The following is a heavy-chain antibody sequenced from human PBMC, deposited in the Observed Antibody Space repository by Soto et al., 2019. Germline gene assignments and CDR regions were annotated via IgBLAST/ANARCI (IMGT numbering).Heavy chain of an antibody. CDR3: ARDQESITDRILQY. CDR1: GDTFASFG. J-gene: IGHJ4*02. D-gene: IGHD3-10*01. Sequence: ASVKVSCKASGDTFASFGFSWVRQAPGQGLEWLGWISAYNGNTHYAQKVRDRVTLTTDTSTNTAYMELRSLTSDDTAVYYCARDQESITDRILQYWGQGTRVT. CDR2: ISAYNGNT. V-gene: IGHV1-18*01.